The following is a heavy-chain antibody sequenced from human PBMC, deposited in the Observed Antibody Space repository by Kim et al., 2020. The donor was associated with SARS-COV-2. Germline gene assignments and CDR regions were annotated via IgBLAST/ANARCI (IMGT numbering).Heavy chain of an antibody. CDR2: INHSGSI. J-gene: IGHJ6*02. V-gene: IGHV4-34*01. D-gene: IGHD3-16*02. CDR1: GGSFSGYY. CDR3: ARDVKWDYDYVWGSYRYTHAYYYYDMDV. Sequence: SETLSLTCAVYGGSFSGYYWSWIRQPPGKGLEWIGEINHSGSINYNPSLKSRGTISVDTSKNQFSLKLSSVTAADTAVYYCARDVKWDYDYVWGSYRYTHAYYYYDMDVWGQGTTVTVSS.